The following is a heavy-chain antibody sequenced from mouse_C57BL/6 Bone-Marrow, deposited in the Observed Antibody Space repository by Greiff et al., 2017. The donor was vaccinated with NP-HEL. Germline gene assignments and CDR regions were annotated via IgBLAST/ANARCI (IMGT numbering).Heavy chain of an antibody. Sequence: QVQLKQPGAELVKPGASVKMSCKASGYTFTSYWITWVKQRPGQGLEWIGDIYPGSGSTNYNEKFKSKATLTVATSSSTAYMQLSSLTSEDSAVYYCAENWYFDVWGTGTTVTVSS. J-gene: IGHJ1*03. CDR3: AENWYFDV. CDR2: IYPGSGST. CDR1: GYTFTSYW. V-gene: IGHV1-55*01.